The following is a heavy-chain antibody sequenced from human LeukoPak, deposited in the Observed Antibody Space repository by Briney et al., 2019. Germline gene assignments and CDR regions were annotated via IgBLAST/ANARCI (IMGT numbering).Heavy chain of an antibody. CDR3: ASSVAVSPSGYYGMDV. CDR2: IYYSGST. Sequence: SETLSLTCSVSGGSISSSNYHWGWIRQPPGKGLEWIGSIYYSGSTYHNPSLKGRLTISVDMSKNQFSLKLSSVTAADTAVYYCASSVAVSPSGYYGMDVWGQGTTVTVSS. J-gene: IGHJ6*02. V-gene: IGHV4-39*01. CDR1: GGSISSSNYH. D-gene: IGHD6-19*01.